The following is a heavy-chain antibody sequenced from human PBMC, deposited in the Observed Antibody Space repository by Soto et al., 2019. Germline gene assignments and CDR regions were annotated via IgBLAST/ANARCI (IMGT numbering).Heavy chain of an antibody. D-gene: IGHD3-10*01. Sequence: QITLKESGPTLVKPTQTITLTCNFSGFSLSTSGVGVGWIRQPPGKALEWLALIYWYDDKRYRPSLKSRLTIPKDTANNRVVLTMTNIDPVDTATYYCAHGARMTMVRGVTYFDYWGQGTLVTVSS. CDR1: GFSLSTSGVG. CDR3: AHGARMTMVRGVTYFDY. J-gene: IGHJ4*02. CDR2: IYWYDDK. V-gene: IGHV2-5*01.